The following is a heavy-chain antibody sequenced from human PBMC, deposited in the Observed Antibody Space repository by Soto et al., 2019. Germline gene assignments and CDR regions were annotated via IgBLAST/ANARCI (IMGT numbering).Heavy chain of an antibody. CDR1: GYTLTELS. Sequence: ASVKVSCKVSGYTLTELSMHWVRQAPGKGLEWMGSFDPEDGETIYAQKLQGRVTMTTDTSTSTAYMELRSLRSDDTAVYYCARDADIVVVPAATGLGYWGQGTLVTVSS. CDR2: FDPEDGET. CDR3: ARDADIVVVPAATGLGY. J-gene: IGHJ4*02. D-gene: IGHD2-2*01. V-gene: IGHV1-24*01.